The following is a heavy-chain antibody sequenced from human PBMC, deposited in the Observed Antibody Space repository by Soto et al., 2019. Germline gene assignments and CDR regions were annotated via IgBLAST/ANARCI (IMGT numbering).Heavy chain of an antibody. CDR2: INWNSDTI. D-gene: IGHD3-10*01. J-gene: IGHJ5*02. CDR1: EFTCDDYA. Sequence: SLRLSCAASEFTCDDYAMHWFRQAPGKGLEWVSGINWNSDTIGYADSVKGRFTVSRDNAKGSLLLQMSSLRAEDTAVYFFVMSNTNDLYYNSEAWHQGPTVNVS. V-gene: IGHV3-9*01. CDR3: VMSNTNDLYYNSEA.